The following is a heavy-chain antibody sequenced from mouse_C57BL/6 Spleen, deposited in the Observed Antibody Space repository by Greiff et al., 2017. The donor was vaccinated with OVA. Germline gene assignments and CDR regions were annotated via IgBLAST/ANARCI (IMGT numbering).Heavy chain of an antibody. V-gene: IGHV3-6*01. CDR1: GYSITSGYY. CDR3: ARGYGNFSYYFDY. Sequence: EVKLQESGPGLVKPSQSLSLTCSVTGYSITSGYYWNWIRQFPGNKLEWMGYISYDGSNNYNPSLKNRISITRDTSKNQFFLKLNSVTTEDTATYYCARGYGNFSYYFDYWGQGTTLTVSS. CDR2: ISYDGSN. D-gene: IGHD2-1*01. J-gene: IGHJ2*01.